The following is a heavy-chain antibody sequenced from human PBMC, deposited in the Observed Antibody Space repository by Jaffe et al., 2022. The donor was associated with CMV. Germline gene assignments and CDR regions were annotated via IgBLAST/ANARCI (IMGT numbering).Heavy chain of an antibody. J-gene: IGHJ4*02. CDR2: ISSSGSTI. D-gene: IGHD5-12*01. V-gene: IGHV3-48*03. Sequence: EVQLVESGGGLVQPGGSLRLSCAASGFTFSSYEMNWVRQAPGKGLEWVSYISSSGSTIYYADSVKGRFTISRDNAKNSLYLQMNSLRAEDTAVYYCARGVYSGYDLFPHYFDYWGQGTLVTVSS. CDR3: ARGVYSGYDLFPHYFDY. CDR1: GFTFSSYE.